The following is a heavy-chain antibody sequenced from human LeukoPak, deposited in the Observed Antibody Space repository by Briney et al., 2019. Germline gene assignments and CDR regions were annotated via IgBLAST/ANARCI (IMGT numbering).Heavy chain of an antibody. CDR3: ATSPPENSGYDSFDY. V-gene: IGHV3-53*01. D-gene: IGHD5-12*01. J-gene: IGHJ4*02. CDR1: GFTVTSNY. Sequence: GGSLRLSCAASGFTVTSNYMSWVRQAPGKGLEWVLLIYSGGSTYYADSVKGRFTISRDNSKNTLYLQMNNLRAEDTAIYYCATSPPENSGYDSFDYWGQGTLVTVSS. CDR2: IYSGGST.